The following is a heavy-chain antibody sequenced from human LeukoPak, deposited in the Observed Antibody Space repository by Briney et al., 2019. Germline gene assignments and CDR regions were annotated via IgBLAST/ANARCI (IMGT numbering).Heavy chain of an antibody. Sequence: GGSLRLSCAASGFTFSSYAMSWVRQAPGKGLEWVSAISGSGGSTYYADSVKGRFTISRDNSKNTLYLQMNSLRAEDTAVYYYAKDPHYYDSSGLATDAFDIWGQGTMVTVSS. D-gene: IGHD3-22*01. J-gene: IGHJ3*02. CDR1: GFTFSSYA. CDR2: ISGSGGST. CDR3: AKDPHYYDSSGLATDAFDI. V-gene: IGHV3-23*01.